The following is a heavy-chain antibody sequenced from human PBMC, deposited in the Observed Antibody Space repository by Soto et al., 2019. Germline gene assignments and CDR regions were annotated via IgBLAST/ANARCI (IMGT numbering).Heavy chain of an antibody. CDR1: VGSISSYY. D-gene: IGHD2-15*01. Sequence: ETLSLTCTVSVGSISSYYWSWIRQPPGKGLEWIGYIYYSGSTNYNPSLKSRVTISVDTSKNQFSLKLSSVTAADTAVYYCARGHDCSGGSCYTGYYKKTRYYYYYYMDVWGKGTTVTVSS. V-gene: IGHV4-59*01. J-gene: IGHJ6*03. CDR3: ARGHDCSGGSCYTGYYKKTRYYYYYYMDV. CDR2: IYYSGST.